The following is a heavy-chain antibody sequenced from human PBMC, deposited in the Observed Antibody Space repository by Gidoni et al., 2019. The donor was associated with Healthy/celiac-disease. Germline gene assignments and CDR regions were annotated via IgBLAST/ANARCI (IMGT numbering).Heavy chain of an antibody. CDR1: GGSIRSYY. Sequence: QVQLQESGPGLVKPSATLYLTCTVPGGSIRSYYWSGLRQPPGKGLEWIGYIYYSWSTNYNPSLMSRVTISVDTSKNQFSLNLSSVTAADTAVYYFARHGSSSDWFDPWGQGTLVTVSS. CDR3: ARHGSSSDWFDP. J-gene: IGHJ5*02. V-gene: IGHV4-59*08. D-gene: IGHD3-3*01. CDR2: IYYSWST.